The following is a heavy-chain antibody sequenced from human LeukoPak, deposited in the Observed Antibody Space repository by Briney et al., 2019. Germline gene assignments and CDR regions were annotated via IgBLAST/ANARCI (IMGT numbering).Heavy chain of an antibody. Sequence: RGSPRLSCSASGFTFSSYAMHWVRQAPGKGLEYVSAISSNGATTYYADSVKGSFTISRDNSRNTLYLQMNSLRADDTAVYYCARAAMVRGVILIAFDYWGQGTLVTVSS. V-gene: IGHV3-64*04. J-gene: IGHJ4*02. CDR2: ISSNGATT. CDR3: ARAAMVRGVILIAFDY. D-gene: IGHD3-10*01. CDR1: GFTFSSYA.